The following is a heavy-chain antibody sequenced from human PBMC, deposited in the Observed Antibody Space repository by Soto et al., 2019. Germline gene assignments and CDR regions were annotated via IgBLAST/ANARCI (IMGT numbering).Heavy chain of an antibody. Sequence: SVKVSCKASGGTFSSYAISWVRQAPGQGLEWMGGIIPIFGTANYAQKFQGRVTITADESTSTAYMELSSLRSEDTAVYYCARDPSKRWLHSMGYGMDVWGQGTTVTVSS. CDR3: ARDPSKRWLHSMGYGMDV. V-gene: IGHV1-69*13. CDR1: GGTFSSYA. J-gene: IGHJ6*02. D-gene: IGHD5-12*01. CDR2: IIPIFGTA.